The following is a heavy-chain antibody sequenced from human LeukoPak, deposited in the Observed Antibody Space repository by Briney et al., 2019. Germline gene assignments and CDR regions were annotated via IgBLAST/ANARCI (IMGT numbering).Heavy chain of an antibody. CDR3: ARRRGWKQQLVYFDY. J-gene: IGHJ4*02. Sequence: SETLSLTCTVSGGSITTYYWSWIRQPPGKGLEWIAYMFHSGTPRYNPSLKSRVTMSAETSKNQFSLNLRSTTAADTAVYYCARRRGWKQQLVYFDYWGQGTLATVSS. CDR1: GGSITTYY. CDR2: MFHSGTP. D-gene: IGHD6-13*01. V-gene: IGHV4-59*08.